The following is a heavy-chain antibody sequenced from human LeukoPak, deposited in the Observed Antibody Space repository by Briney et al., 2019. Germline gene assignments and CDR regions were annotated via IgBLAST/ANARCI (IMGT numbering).Heavy chain of an antibody. D-gene: IGHD3-22*01. J-gene: IGHJ3*02. CDR2: IYYSGST. CDR3: GREGATGKLWLTSDDAFDI. Sequence: SETLSLTCTVSGGSISSYYWSWIRQPPGKGLEWIGYIYYSGSTNYNPSLKSRVTISVDTSKNQFSLKLSSVTAADTAVYYCGREGATGKLWLTSDDAFDIWGQGTMVTVSS. CDR1: GGSISSYY. V-gene: IGHV4-59*01.